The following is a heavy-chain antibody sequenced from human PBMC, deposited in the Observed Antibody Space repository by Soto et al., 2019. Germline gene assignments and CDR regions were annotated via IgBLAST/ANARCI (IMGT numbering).Heavy chain of an antibody. CDR1: GFIVSSYY. Sequence: GGSLRLSCAGSGFIVSSYYMSWARQAPGEGLEWISVIYSGGSTYYADSVKGRFTISRDNSENTLYLQLNSLRAEDTAVYYCAKSGGNGWFADAFDVWGQGTMVTVSS. D-gene: IGHD6-19*01. J-gene: IGHJ3*01. CDR3: AKSGGNGWFADAFDV. CDR2: IYSGGST. V-gene: IGHV3-53*01.